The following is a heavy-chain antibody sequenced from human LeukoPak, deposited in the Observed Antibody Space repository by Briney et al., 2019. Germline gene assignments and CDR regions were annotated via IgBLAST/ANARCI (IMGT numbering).Heavy chain of an antibody. V-gene: IGHV3-30*03. CDR1: GFTFSSCA. Sequence: GGSLRLSCAASGFTFSSCAMDRVRQAPGKGLEWVAFISHDGSDKYYADSVKGRFTISRDNSKNSLYLQMNSLRAEDTAVYYCARALTGGYTFDAFDMWGQGTMVTVSS. J-gene: IGHJ3*02. CDR3: ARALTGGYTFDAFDM. D-gene: IGHD5-12*01. CDR2: ISHDGSDK.